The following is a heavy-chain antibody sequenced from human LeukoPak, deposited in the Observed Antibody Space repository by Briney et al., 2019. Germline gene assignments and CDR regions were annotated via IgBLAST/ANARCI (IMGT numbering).Heavy chain of an antibody. CDR2: INPNNGAT. Sequence: ASVTVSCKASGYTLTDYHIHWVRQAPGQGLEWMGWINPNNGATNYPQKFQGRVTMTRNTSISTAYMELSSLRSEDTAVYYCARGAVLRYFDWLFRYYFDYWGQGTLVTVSS. CDR1: GYTLTDYH. V-gene: IGHV1-2*02. D-gene: IGHD3-9*01. CDR3: ARGAVLRYFDWLFRYYFDY. J-gene: IGHJ4*02.